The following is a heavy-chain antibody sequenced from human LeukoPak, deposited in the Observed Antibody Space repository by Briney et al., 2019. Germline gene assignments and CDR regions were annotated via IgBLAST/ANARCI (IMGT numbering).Heavy chain of an antibody. V-gene: IGHV1-2*02. CDR2: INPNSGGT. D-gene: IGHD3-10*01. J-gene: IGHJ6*02. Sequence: ASVKVSCKASGYTFTGYYMHWVRQAPGQGLEWMGWINPNSGGTNYAQKFQGRVTMTRDTSISTAYMELSRLRSDDTAVYYCARTDRFGDLLSPSYYSGMDVWGQGTTVTVSS. CDR3: ARTDRFGDLLSPSYYSGMDV. CDR1: GYTFTGYY.